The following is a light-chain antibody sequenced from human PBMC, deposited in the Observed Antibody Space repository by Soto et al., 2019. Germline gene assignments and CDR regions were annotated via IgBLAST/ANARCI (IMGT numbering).Light chain of an antibody. V-gene: IGKV3-15*01. CDR3: QQYGSSPRT. Sequence: EKVMTQSPATLSVSPGERATLSCRASQSVSNNLAWYQQKPGQAPRLLIYGASTRATGIPARFSGRGSGTEFTLTISSLQSEDFAVYYCQQYGSSPRTFGQGTKWIS. CDR2: GAS. CDR1: QSVSNN. J-gene: IGKJ1*01.